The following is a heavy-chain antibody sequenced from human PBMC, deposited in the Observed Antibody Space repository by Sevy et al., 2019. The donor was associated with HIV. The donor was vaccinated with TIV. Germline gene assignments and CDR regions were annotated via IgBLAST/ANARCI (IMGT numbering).Heavy chain of an antibody. CDR1: GGTFSSYA. J-gene: IGHJ6*02. CDR3: AREGYCSSTSCYTGTPRNYYYYYGMDV. D-gene: IGHD2-2*02. V-gene: IGHV1-69*13. Sequence: ASVKVSCKASGGTFSSYAISWVRQAPGQGLEWMGGIIPIFGTANYAQKFQGRVTITADESTSTAYMELNSLRAEDTAVYYCAREGYCSSTSCYTGTPRNYYYYYGMDVWGQGTTVTVSS. CDR2: IIPIFGTA.